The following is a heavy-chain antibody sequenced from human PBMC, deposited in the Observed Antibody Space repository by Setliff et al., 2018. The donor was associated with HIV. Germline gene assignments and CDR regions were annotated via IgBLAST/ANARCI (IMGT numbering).Heavy chain of an antibody. CDR2: FIPMVGIT. CDR3: ARGSPADQYYYYMDV. D-gene: IGHD2-2*01. Sequence: SVKVSCKASGGTFRKYSISWVRQAPGQGLEWMGGFIPMVGITNYAQKFQGRVTITADKSTSTAYMELTSLRSEDTAIYFCARGSPADQYYYYMDVWGKGTTVTVSS. V-gene: IGHV1-69*10. CDR1: GGTFRKYS. J-gene: IGHJ6*03.